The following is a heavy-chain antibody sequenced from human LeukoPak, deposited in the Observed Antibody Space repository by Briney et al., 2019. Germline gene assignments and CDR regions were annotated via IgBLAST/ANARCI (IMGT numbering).Heavy chain of an antibody. V-gene: IGHV4-30-4*01. J-gene: IGHJ3*02. Sequence: SETLSLTCTVSGGSISSGDYYWSWIRQPPGKGLEWIGYIYYSGSTYYNPSLKSRVTISVDTSKNQFSLKLSSVTAADMAVYYCARDGSDYGDYDTYTHDAFDIWGQGTMVTVSS. CDR3: ARDGSDYGDYDTYTHDAFDI. CDR2: IYYSGST. D-gene: IGHD4-17*01. CDR1: GGSISSGDYY.